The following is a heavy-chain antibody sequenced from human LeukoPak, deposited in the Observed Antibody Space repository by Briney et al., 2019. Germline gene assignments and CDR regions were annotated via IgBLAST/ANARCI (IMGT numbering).Heavy chain of an antibody. CDR1: GGTFSSYA. Sequence: SVKVSCKASGGTFSSYAISWVRQAPRQGLEWMGGIIPIFGTANYAQKFQGRVTITADESTSTAYMELSSLRSEDTAVYYCAREIPYDSSGYYSLYFDYWGQGTLVTVSS. CDR2: IIPIFGTA. D-gene: IGHD3-22*01. CDR3: AREIPYDSSGYYSLYFDY. V-gene: IGHV1-69*13. J-gene: IGHJ4*02.